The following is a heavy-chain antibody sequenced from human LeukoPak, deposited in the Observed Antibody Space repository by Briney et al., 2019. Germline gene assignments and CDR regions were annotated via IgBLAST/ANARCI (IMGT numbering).Heavy chain of an antibody. D-gene: IGHD4-11*01. CDR2: IWYDGSNK. CDR3: PLSRPASGLPLSS. Sequence: GGSLRLSCAASGFTFSSYGMHWVRQAPGKGLEWVAVIWYDGSNKYYADSVKGRFTISRDNSKNTLYLQVNSLRAEDTAVYYCPLSRPASGLPLSSWGQGTWSPSPQ. V-gene: IGHV3-33*01. CDR1: GFTFSSYG. J-gene: IGHJ5*02.